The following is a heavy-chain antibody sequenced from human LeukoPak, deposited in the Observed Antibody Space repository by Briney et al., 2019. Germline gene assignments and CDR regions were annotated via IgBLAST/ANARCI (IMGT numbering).Heavy chain of an antibody. Sequence: SETLSLTCTVSGGSISSYYWSWIRQPPGKGLERIGYNSGSTNYNPSLKSRVTISVDTSKSQFSLKLSSVTAADTAVYYCARGPYGDPTSFDYWGQGTLVAVSS. V-gene: IGHV4-59*01. D-gene: IGHD4-17*01. CDR3: ARGPYGDPTSFDY. CDR2: NSGST. J-gene: IGHJ4*02. CDR1: GGSISSYY.